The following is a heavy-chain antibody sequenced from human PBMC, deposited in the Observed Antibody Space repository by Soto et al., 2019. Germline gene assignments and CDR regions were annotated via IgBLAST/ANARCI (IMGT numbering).Heavy chain of an antibody. J-gene: IGHJ2*01. D-gene: IGHD2-21*02. V-gene: IGHV4-30-4*01. CDR2: IYYSGST. Sequence: QVQLQESGPGLVKPSQTLSLTCTVSGGSISSGDYYWSWIRQPPGKGLEWIGYIYYSGSTYYNPSLKGPVTISVDTSKIQFSLKLSSVPAADTAVYYCARDRGAVVTRGWYFALWGRGTLVTVSS. CDR3: ARDRGAVVTRGWYFAL. CDR1: GGSISSGDYY.